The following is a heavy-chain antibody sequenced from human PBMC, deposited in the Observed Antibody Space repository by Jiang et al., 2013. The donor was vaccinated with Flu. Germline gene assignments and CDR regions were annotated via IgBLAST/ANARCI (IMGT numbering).Heavy chain of an antibody. V-gene: IGHV1-46*01. CDR3: ARDTNDYGGNPWYFDL. Sequence: CKASGYTFTSYYMHWVRQAPGQGLEWMGIINPSGGSTSYAQKFQGRVTMTRDTSTSTVYMELSSLRSEDTAVYYCARDTNDYGGNPWYFDLWGRGTLVTVSS. CDR1: GYTFTSYY. D-gene: IGHD4-23*01. J-gene: IGHJ2*01. CDR2: INPSGGST.